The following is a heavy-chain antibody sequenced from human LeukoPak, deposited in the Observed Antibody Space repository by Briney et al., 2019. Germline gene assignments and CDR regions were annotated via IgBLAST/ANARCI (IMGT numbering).Heavy chain of an antibody. D-gene: IGHD6-19*01. CDR3: AKGGIAVPEVDYYFDY. CDR1: GFTFSSRDW. V-gene: IGHV3-23*01. Sequence: GGSLRLSCVASGFTFSSRDWMTWVRQAPGKGLEWVSAISGSGGSTYYADSVKGRFTISRDNSKNTLYLQMNSLRAEDTAVYYCAKGGIAVPEVDYYFDYWGQGTLVTVSS. J-gene: IGHJ4*02. CDR2: ISGSGGST.